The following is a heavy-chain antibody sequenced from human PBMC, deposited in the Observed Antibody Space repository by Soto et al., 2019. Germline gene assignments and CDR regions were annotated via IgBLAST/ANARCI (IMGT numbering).Heavy chain of an antibody. D-gene: IGHD1-1*01. J-gene: IGHJ4*02. V-gene: IGHV1-3*01. CDR1: GYGFTTYF. CDR2: IHGGNGNT. CDR3: ARDYLGTGTDFDY. Sequence: ASVKVSCKASGYGFTTYFMHWVRQAPGQSLEWMGWIHGGNGNTKCSQRVQGRLTFTRDTSAGTTYMELNSLRAEDTAVYYCARDYLGTGTDFDYWGQGTLVTVSS.